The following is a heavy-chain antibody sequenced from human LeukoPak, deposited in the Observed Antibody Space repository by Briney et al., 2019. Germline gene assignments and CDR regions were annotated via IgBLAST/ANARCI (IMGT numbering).Heavy chain of an antibody. Sequence: PSDSQCLTCTVSIGFCSHCYAEGATDPPGKAREWTGCVSDTGRTTYNPSLKSRLTISVDTSKRQFSPTLTSLTAADTAVYYCTKGYYEPFDVWGQGILVTVSS. V-gene: IGHV4-59*07. D-gene: IGHD3-16*01. CDR2: VSDTGRT. CDR1: IGFCSHC. CDR3: TKGYYEPFDV. J-gene: IGHJ4*02.